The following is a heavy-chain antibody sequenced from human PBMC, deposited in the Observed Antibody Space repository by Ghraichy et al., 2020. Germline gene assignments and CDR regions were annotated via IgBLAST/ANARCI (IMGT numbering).Heavy chain of an antibody. J-gene: IGHJ4*02. CDR1: GFTFSAST. CDR3: ARDSSFVEMATLFDY. D-gene: IGHD5-24*01. V-gene: IGHV3-73*01. CDR2: IKSKANSYAT. Sequence: GGSLRLSCAASGFTFSASTIHWVRQASGKGLEWVGRIKSKANSYATVYAASLKGRFTISRDDSKNTAYLQMNSLKTEDTAVYYCARDSSFVEMATLFDYWGQGTLVTVSS.